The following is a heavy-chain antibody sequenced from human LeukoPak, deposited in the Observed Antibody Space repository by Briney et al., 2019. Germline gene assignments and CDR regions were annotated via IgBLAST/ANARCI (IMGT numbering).Heavy chain of an antibody. CDR2: INHSGST. V-gene: IGHV4-34*01. D-gene: IGHD5-24*01. CDR1: GGSFSGYY. J-gene: IGHJ3*02. CDR3: ASPSRDGYNIIDAFDI. Sequence: PSETLSLTCAVYGGSFSGYYWSWIRQPPGKGPEWIGEINHSGSTNYNPSLKSRVTISVDTSKNQFSLKLSSVTAADTAVYYCASPSRDGYNIIDAFDIWGQGTMVTVSS.